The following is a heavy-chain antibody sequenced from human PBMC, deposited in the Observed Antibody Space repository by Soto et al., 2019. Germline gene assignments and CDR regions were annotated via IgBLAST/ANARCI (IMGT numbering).Heavy chain of an antibody. J-gene: IGHJ2*01. V-gene: IGHV3-23*01. CDR1: GFTFSSYA. D-gene: IGHD2-21*01. Sequence: EVQLLESGGGLVQPGGSLRLSCAASGFTFSSYAMSWVRQAPGEGLEWVSGIRDSGGSTSYADTVKGRFAVSRDNSKNTRYLQMNSPRAEDTALYYCAKEVGHYGGDTNEYFHLWGRGTLVTVSS. CDR3: AKEVGHYGGDTNEYFHL. CDR2: IRDSGGST.